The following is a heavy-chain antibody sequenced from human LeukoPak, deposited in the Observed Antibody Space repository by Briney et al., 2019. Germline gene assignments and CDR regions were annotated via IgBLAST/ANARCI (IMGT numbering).Heavy chain of an antibody. CDR3: AVSSSPKVAAFDI. Sequence: SETLSLTCTAPGGSISSYYLTWIRKPPGKGLEWIGYIYYSGSTNYNPTLKSRVTISVDTSKNQFSLRLSSVTAADTAVYYCAVSSSPKVAAFDIWGQGTMVTVS. CDR2: IYYSGST. D-gene: IGHD6-13*01. CDR1: GGSISSYY. V-gene: IGHV4-59*01. J-gene: IGHJ3*02.